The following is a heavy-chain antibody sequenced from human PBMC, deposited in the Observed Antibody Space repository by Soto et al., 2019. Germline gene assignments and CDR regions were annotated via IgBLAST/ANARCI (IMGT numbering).Heavy chain of an antibody. Sequence: QVQLVKSGAEVKKPGSSVTVSCKSSGGTFSSYAISWVRQAPGQGLEWMGGIIPICGTANYAQKLQGRVTITADESTSTDYMELSSLRAEDTAVYYCARDRGSSSPFDYWGQGTLVTVYS. CDR2: IIPICGTA. CDR1: GGTFSSYA. J-gene: IGHJ4*02. CDR3: ARDRGSSSPFDY. V-gene: IGHV1-69*01. D-gene: IGHD6-6*01.